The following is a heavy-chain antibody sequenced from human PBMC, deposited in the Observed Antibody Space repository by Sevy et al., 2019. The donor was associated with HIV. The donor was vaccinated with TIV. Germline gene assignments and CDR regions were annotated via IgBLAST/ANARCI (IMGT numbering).Heavy chain of an antibody. Sequence: ASVKVSCKASGYSFSTYAIHWVRQAPGQRLEGVGWISAVNGNAKYSQKFQDRVTIIRDASATTTYMELKSLRSEDTAIYYCARDDGSGTHLEYWGQGTLVTVSS. J-gene: IGHJ4*02. V-gene: IGHV1-3*01. CDR1: GYSFSTYA. D-gene: IGHD3-10*01. CDR2: ISAVNGNA. CDR3: ARDDGSGTHLEY.